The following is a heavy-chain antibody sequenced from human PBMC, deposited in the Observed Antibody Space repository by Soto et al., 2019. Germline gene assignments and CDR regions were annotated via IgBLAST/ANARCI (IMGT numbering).Heavy chain of an antibody. CDR3: ARDWSPPGMYDYIWGSLVDY. CDR2: IWYDGSNK. D-gene: IGHD3-16*01. CDR1: GFTFSSYG. J-gene: IGHJ4*02. V-gene: IGHV3-33*01. Sequence: GGSLRLSCAASGFTFSSYGMHWVRQAPGKGLEWVAVIWYDGSNKYYADSVKGRFTISRDNSKNTLYLQMNSLRAEDTAVYYCARDWSPPGMYDYIWGSLVDYWGQGTLVTVSS.